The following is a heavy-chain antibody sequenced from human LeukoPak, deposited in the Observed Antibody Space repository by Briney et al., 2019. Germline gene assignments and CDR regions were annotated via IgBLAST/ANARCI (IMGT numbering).Heavy chain of an antibody. CDR1: GYSISSGYY. D-gene: IGHD6-19*01. CDR3: ARGSHPVTGTLGGYFDP. J-gene: IGHJ4*02. Sequence: SETLSLTCTVSGYSISSGYYWGWIRPPPGKGLEWIGSIYHTGSTYYNPSLKSRVTISLDASNKQFSLRLSSVTAADTAVYYCARGSHPVTGTLGGYFDPWGQGTLVTVSS. V-gene: IGHV4-38-2*02. CDR2: IYHTGST.